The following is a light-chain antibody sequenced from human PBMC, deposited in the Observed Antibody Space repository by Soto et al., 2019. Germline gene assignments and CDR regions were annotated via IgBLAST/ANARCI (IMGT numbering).Light chain of an antibody. CDR2: DAS. CDR1: QSVSSN. CDR3: QQFNNWPLT. V-gene: IGKV3-15*01. J-gene: IGKJ4*01. Sequence: EFVLTQSPATLSVSPGERVTLSCRASQSVSSNLAWYQQKPGQAPRLLIYDASTRATGIPARFSGSGSGAEFTLTISSLQSEDFAVYYCQQFNNWPLTFGGGTKVDIK.